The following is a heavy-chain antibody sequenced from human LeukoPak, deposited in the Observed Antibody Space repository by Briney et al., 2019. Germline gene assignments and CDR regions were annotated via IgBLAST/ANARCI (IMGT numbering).Heavy chain of an antibody. V-gene: IGHV1-3*01. J-gene: IGHJ4*02. CDR2: IDGGNGDT. D-gene: IGHD5-24*01. CDR3: ARDQSRDIRVDFDY. CDR1: GYNFFKYA. Sequence: ASVKVSCKTSGYNFFKYAIHWVRQAPGQSFEWMGWIDGGNGDTRFSQKFQDRVSFTRDTFATTVYMELTSLRSEDTAVCYCARDQSRDIRVDFDYWGQGALVVVSS.